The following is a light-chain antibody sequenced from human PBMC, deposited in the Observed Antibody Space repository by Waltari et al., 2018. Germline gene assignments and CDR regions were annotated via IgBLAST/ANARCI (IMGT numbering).Light chain of an antibody. CDR2: GVT. J-gene: IGLJ3*02. V-gene: IGLV2-14*01. CDR1: RSDIDLYDY. CDR3: RSFTVTIWV. Sequence: QSALTQPAAVSGSPGQSITISCTGRRSDIDLYDYFSWYQHLPGKSPQLMIYGVTNRPSGISNRFSGSKSDNTASLTISGLQADDEADYYCRSFTVTIWVFGGGTKLTVL.